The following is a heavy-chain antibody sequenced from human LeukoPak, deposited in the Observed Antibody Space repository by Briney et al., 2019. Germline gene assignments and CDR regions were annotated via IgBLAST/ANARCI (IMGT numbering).Heavy chain of an antibody. D-gene: IGHD1-1*01. CDR3: ARGPAGYN. J-gene: IGHJ4*02. V-gene: IGHV3-53*01. Sequence: GGSLRLSCAASGFTVSSNHMSWVRQAPGKGLEWVSVIYSGGSTDYADSVKGRFTISRNNSKNTLYLQMNSLRAEDTAVYHCARGPAGYNWGQGTLVTVSS. CDR1: GFTVSSNH. CDR2: IYSGGST.